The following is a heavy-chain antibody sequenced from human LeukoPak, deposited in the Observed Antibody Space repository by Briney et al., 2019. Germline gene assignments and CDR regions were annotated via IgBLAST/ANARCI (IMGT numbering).Heavy chain of an antibody. V-gene: IGHV4-59*01. CDR3: ARSKEVAVAGIDY. D-gene: IGHD6-19*01. J-gene: IGHJ4*02. Sequence: PSETLSLTCTVSGGHISSYYWSWIRQPPGKGLEWIGYIYYSWSTNYNPSLKSRVTISVDTSKNQFSLKLSSVTAADTAVYYCARSKEVAVAGIDYWGQGTLVTVSS. CDR1: GGHISSYY. CDR2: IYYSWST.